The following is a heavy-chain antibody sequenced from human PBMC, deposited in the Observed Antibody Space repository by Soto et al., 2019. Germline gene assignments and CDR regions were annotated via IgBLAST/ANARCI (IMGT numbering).Heavy chain of an antibody. V-gene: IGHV1-46*01. CDR3: ARVARVWIRPFGNWLDP. CDR2: INPSGGST. Sequence: ASVKVSCKASGYTFTSYYMHWVRQAPGQGLEWMGIINPSGGSTSYAQKFQGRVTMTRDTSTSTAYMELSSLRSEDTAVYYCARVARVWIRPFGNWLDPRGQGTLVTVSS. CDR1: GYTFTSYY. D-gene: IGHD3-16*01. J-gene: IGHJ5*02.